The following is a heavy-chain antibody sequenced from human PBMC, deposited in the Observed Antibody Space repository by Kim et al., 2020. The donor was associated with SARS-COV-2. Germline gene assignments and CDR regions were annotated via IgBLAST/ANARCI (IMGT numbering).Heavy chain of an antibody. D-gene: IGHD6-13*01. J-gene: IGHJ4*02. CDR1: GFTFSSYA. CDR3: AKDGTTKPIAEAGLY. Sequence: GGSLRLSCAASGFTFSSYAMSWVRQAPGKGLQWVSAITGSGGTTYYADSVKGRFTISRDNSKNMLYLQMNSLRAEDTAIYYCAKDGTTKPIAEAGLYWGQGTLVTVSS. CDR2: ITGSGGTT. V-gene: IGHV3-23*01.